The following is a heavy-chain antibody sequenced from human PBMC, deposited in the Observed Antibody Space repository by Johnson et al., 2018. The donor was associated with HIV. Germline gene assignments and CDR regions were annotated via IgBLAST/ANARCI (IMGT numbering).Heavy chain of an antibody. CDR2: ISSGGSTK. CDR3: ARGRPSGSHDAFDI. V-gene: IGHV3-11*04. J-gene: IGHJ3*02. CDR1: GVTFSDYY. D-gene: IGHD3-22*01. Sequence: VHLVESGGGLVKPGGSLRLSCAASGVTFSDYYMSWIRQAPGKGLEWISYISSGGSTKYYADSVKGRFTISRDNAKNSLYLQMNSLRAEDTAVYYCARGRPSGSHDAFDIWGQGTMVTVSS.